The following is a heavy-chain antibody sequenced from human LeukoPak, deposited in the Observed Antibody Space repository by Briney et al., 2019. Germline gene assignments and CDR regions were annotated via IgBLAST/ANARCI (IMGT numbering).Heavy chain of an antibody. CDR1: GYTFTGYY. D-gene: IGHD6-19*01. CDR3: ARREQWLVGDDY. V-gene: IGHV1-2*02. J-gene: IGHJ4*02. Sequence: SVKVSCKASGYTFTGYYMHWVRQAPGQGLEWMGWINPNSGGTNYAQKFQGRVTMTRDTSISTAYMELRSLRSDDTAVYYCARREQWLVGDDYWGQGTLVTVSS. CDR2: INPNSGGT.